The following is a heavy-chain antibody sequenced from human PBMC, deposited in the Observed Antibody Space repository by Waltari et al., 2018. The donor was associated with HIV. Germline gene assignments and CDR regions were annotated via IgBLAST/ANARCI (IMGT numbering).Heavy chain of an antibody. CDR3: ARETRVVMKGALLPDYYFEMDL. V-gene: IGHV4-31*03. CDR1: GAFVRGEVYY. Sequence: QVQLQESGPGLVKPSQTLSLTCSVSGAFVRGEVYYWTWIRQLPGKGLEWIGYVFYTGSTSYNPSLESRLTMSVDRSRNQFSLELSSVTAADTAVYFCARETRVVMKGALLPDYYFEMDLWGPGTTVTVSS. J-gene: IGHJ6*02. CDR2: VFYTGST. D-gene: IGHD2-15*01.